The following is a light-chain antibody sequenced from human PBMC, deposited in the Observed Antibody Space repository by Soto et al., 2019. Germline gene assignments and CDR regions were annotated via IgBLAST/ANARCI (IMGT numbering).Light chain of an antibody. J-gene: IGLJ3*02. Sequence: QPVLTQSSSASASLGSSVKLTCTLSSGHSSYIIAWHQQQPGKAPRYLMKLEGRGSYNKGSGVPDRFSGSSSGADRYLTISNLQSEDEANYYCETWDTNTRVFGGGTKVTVL. CDR3: ETWDTNTRV. CDR1: SGHSSYI. V-gene: IGLV4-60*03. CDR2: LEGRGSY.